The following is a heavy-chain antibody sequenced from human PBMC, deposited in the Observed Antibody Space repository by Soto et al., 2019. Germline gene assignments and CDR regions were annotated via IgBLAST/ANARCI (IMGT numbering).Heavy chain of an antibody. V-gene: IGHV4-59*01. Sequence: WETLSLTCTVSGGSISSYYWSWIRQPPGKGLEWIGYIYYSGSTNYNPSLKSRVTISVDTSKNQFSLKLSSVTAADTAVYYCAREVGVGATAFDYWGQGTLVTVSS. CDR2: IYYSGST. D-gene: IGHD1-26*01. J-gene: IGHJ4*02. CDR3: AREVGVGATAFDY. CDR1: GGSISSYY.